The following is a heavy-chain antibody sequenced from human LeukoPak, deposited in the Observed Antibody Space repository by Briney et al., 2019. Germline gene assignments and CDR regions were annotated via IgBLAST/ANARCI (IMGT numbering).Heavy chain of an antibody. J-gene: IGHJ4*02. V-gene: IGHV1-2*02. D-gene: IGHD6-13*01. CDR1: GYXFTGYY. CDR3: ARDPGIAAAGTNFDY. CDR2: INPNSGGT. Sequence: ASVKVSCKASGYXFTGYYIHWVRQAPGQGLEWMGWINPNSGGTNYAQKFQGRVTMTRDTSISTAYMELSRLRSDDTAVYYCARDPGIAAAGTNFDYWGQGTLVTVSS.